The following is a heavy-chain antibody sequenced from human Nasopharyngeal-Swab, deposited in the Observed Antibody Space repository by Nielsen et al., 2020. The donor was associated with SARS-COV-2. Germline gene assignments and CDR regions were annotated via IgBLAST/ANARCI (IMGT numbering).Heavy chain of an antibody. D-gene: IGHD2-21*02. Sequence: GESLNISCASSGFDFWKYAMSWVRQAPGTGLEWVSTVSNNDGSLTFYADSVKGRFTISRDTSKNTVSLQMNSLRAEDTAVYYCAKDDFCPACAFDVWGQGTIVTVSS. J-gene: IGHJ3*01. CDR1: GFDFWKYA. CDR2: VSNNDGSLT. V-gene: IGHV3-23*01. CDR3: AKDDFCPACAFDV.